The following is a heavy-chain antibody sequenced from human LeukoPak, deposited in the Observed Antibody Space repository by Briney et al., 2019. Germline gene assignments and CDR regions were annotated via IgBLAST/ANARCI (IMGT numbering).Heavy chain of an antibody. Sequence: GGSLRLSCAASGFTFSSYVMHWVRQAPGKGLEWVAVISYDGSNKYYADSVKGRFTLSRDNSKNTLYLQMNSLRAEDTAVYFRARANWAGIEAPATDYWGQGTLVTVSS. V-gene: IGHV3-30-3*01. J-gene: IGHJ4*02. D-gene: IGHD2-15*01. CDR3: ARANWAGIEAPATDY. CDR1: GFTFSSYV. CDR2: ISYDGSNK.